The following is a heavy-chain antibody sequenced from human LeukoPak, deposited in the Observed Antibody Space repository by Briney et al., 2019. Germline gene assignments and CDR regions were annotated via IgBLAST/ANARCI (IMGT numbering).Heavy chain of an antibody. Sequence: PRGSLRLSSEASGFTFTAYWMTSVCQTPRKRLEWGSNIQGDGSGRRYMDSMKGRFTISRDNGKNSLYLQINSLRAEDTAVYYCARCLYSSTWGSFYYYMDVWGKGTPVTVSS. D-gene: IGHD4-11*01. J-gene: IGHJ6*03. CDR1: GFTFTAYW. V-gene: IGHV3-7*02. CDR3: ARCLYSSTWGSFYYYMDV. CDR2: IQGDGSGR.